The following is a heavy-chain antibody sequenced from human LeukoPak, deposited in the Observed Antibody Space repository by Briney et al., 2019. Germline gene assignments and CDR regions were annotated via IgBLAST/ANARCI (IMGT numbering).Heavy chain of an antibody. J-gene: IGHJ4*02. V-gene: IGHV3-49*03. CDR2: IRSKAYGETA. CDR1: GFTFGDYA. D-gene: IGHD1-1*01. Sequence: GGSLRLSCTASGFTFGDYAMSRIRRAPGKGLEWVGFIRSKAYGETADYAASVKGRFTISRDDSKAIAYLQMNSLKTEDTAVYHCTRDRGAYNLYDYWGQGTLVTVSS. CDR3: TRDRGAYNLYDY.